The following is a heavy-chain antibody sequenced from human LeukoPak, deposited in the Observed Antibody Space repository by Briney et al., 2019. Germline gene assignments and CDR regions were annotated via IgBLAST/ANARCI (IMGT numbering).Heavy chain of an antibody. D-gene: IGHD3-9*01. V-gene: IGHV3-23*01. CDR2: ISGSGGST. CDR1: GFTFSSYA. Sequence: GGSLRLSCAASGFTFSSYAMSWVRQAPGKGLEWVSAISGSGGSTYYADSVKGRFTISRDNSKNTLYLQMNSLRAVDTAVYYCAKDQRRLRYFDYWGQGTLVTVSS. J-gene: IGHJ4*02. CDR3: AKDQRRLRYFDY.